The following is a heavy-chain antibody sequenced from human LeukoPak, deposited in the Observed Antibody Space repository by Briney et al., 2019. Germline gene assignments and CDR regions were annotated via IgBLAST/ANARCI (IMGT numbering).Heavy chain of an antibody. CDR1: GGSISSYY. V-gene: IGHV4-59*12. J-gene: IGHJ5*02. CDR3: ARYVRGSSWYGGDWFDP. CDR2: IYYSGST. Sequence: SETLSLTCTVSGGSISSYYWSWIRQPPGKGLEWIGYIYYSGSTNYNPSLKSRVTISVDTSKNQFSLKLSSVTPAAPAVYYCARYVRGSSWYGGDWFDPCGQGTLDTV. D-gene: IGHD6-13*01.